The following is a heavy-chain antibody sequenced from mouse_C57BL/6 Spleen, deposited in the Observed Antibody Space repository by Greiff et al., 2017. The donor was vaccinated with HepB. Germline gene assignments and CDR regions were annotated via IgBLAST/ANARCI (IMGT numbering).Heavy chain of an antibody. Sequence: VQLVESGAELAKPGASVKLSCKASGYTFTSYWMHWVKQRPGQGLEWLGYINPSSGYTKYNQKFKDKATLTADKSSSTAYMQLSRLTYEDSAVYYCARYRHYYGSSSYAMDYWGQGTSVTVSS. D-gene: IGHD1-1*01. J-gene: IGHJ4*01. V-gene: IGHV1-7*01. CDR3: ARYRHYYGSSSYAMDY. CDR2: INPSSGYT. CDR1: GYTFTSYW.